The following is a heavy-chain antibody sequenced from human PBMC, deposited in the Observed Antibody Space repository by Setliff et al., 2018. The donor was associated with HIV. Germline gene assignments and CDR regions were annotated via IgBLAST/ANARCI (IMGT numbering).Heavy chain of an antibody. J-gene: IGHJ5*02. CDR3: ARGLIAATGTWFDP. V-gene: IGHV4-38-2*01. CDR2: LYNSGST. Sequence: PSQTLSLTCAVSGFSINSGYSWDWIRQSPGKGLEWIGALYNSGSTYYNPSLKSRVTISVDTSKNHFSLKLTSVTVADTAVYYCARGLIAATGTWFDPWGQGTLVTSP. D-gene: IGHD6-13*01. CDR1: GFSINSGYS.